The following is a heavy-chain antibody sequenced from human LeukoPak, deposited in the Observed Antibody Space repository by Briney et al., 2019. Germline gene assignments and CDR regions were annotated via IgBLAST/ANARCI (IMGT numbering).Heavy chain of an antibody. CDR3: ARSRQASGLFNF. J-gene: IGHJ4*02. CDR2: IYERGPA. CDR1: GFTFDDYA. Sequence: LRLSCAASGFTFDDYAMHWVRQAPGKGLEWIGCIYERGPAYYNPSLKSRFTISVDRPKNQFFLNVTSLTAADTAVYYRARSRQASGLFNFWGQGTLVVVSS. D-gene: IGHD3-10*01. V-gene: IGHV4-30-2*01.